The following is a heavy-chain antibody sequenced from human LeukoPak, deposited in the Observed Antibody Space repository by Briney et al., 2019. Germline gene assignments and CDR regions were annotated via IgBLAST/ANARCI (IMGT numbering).Heavy chain of an antibody. J-gene: IGHJ4*02. CDR1: GYTLTELS. V-gene: IGHV1-24*01. Sequence: GASVKVPCKVSGYTLTELSMYWVRQAPGKGLEWMGGFDPEDGETIYAQKFQGRVTMTEDTSTDTAYMELSSLRSEDTAVYYCATPLGNWNDVYYFDYWGQGTLVIVSS. CDR3: ATPLGNWNDVYYFDY. CDR2: FDPEDGET. D-gene: IGHD1-1*01.